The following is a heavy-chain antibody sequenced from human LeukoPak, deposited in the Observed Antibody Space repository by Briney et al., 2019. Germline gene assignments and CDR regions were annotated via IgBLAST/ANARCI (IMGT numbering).Heavy chain of an antibody. V-gene: IGHV3-30-3*01. CDR1: GFTFSSYA. CDR2: ISYDGSNK. Sequence: GGSLRLSCAASGFTFSSYAMHWVRQAPXKGXEWVAVISYDGSNKYYADSVKGRFTISRDNSKNTLYLQMNSLRAEDTAVYYCARDKMYYFDYWGQGTLVTVSS. CDR3: ARDKMYYFDY. J-gene: IGHJ4*02.